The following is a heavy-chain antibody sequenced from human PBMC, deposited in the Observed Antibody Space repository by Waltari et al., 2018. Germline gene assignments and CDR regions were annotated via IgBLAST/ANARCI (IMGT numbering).Heavy chain of an antibody. Sequence: QLQLQESGPGLVKPSETLSLTCTVSGGPISSSSYYWGWLGQPPGKGLEWIGTIFYSGSTYYNPSLKSRVTISIDTSKNQFSLKLSSVTAADTAVYYCARGRSGRAISAPDYWGQGTLVTVSS. CDR3: ARGRSGRAISAPDY. D-gene: IGHD1-26*01. J-gene: IGHJ4*02. V-gene: IGHV4-39*01. CDR1: GGPISSSSYY. CDR2: IFYSGST.